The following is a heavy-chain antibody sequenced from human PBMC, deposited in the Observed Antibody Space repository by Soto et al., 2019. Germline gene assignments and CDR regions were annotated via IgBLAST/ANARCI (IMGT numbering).Heavy chain of an antibody. CDR3: AKDWGSTPDY. D-gene: IGHD3-16*01. Sequence: QVQLVESGGGVVQPGRSLRLSCAASGFTFSSYGMHWVRQAPGKGLEWVAVISYDGSNKYYADSVKGRFTISRDNSKNTLYLQMNRLGAEDTAVDYRAKDWGSTPDYWGQGTLVTVSS. CDR2: ISYDGSNK. J-gene: IGHJ4*02. V-gene: IGHV3-30*18. CDR1: GFTFSSYG.